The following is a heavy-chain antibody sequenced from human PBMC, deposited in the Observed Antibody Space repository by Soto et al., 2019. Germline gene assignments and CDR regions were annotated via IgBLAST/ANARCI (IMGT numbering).Heavy chain of an antibody. CDR1: GFTFSNAW. V-gene: IGHV3-15*07. CDR2: IKSKTDGGTT. J-gene: IGHJ3*02. CDR3: TTDAAQSFIVGAILNAGAFDI. Sequence: GGSLRLSCAASGFTFSNAWMNWVRQAPGKGLEWVGRIKSKTDGGTTDYAAPVKGRFTISRDDSKNTLYLQMNSLKTEDTAVYYCTTDAAQSFIVGAILNAGAFDIWGQGTMVTVSS. D-gene: IGHD1-26*01.